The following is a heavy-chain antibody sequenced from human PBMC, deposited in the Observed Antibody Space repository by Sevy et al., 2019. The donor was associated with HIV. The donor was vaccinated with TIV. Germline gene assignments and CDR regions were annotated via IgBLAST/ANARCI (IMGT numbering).Heavy chain of an antibody. CDR3: ARDRYTYGSYYFDY. CDR1: GFTFSDYY. D-gene: IGHD5-18*01. V-gene: IGHV3-11*01. Sequence: GESLKISCAAPGFTFSDYYMSWIRQAPGKGLEWVSYISSSGSTIYYADSVKGRFTISRDNAKNSLYLQMNSLRAEDTAVYYCARDRYTYGSYYFDYWGQGTLVTVSS. CDR2: ISSSGSTI. J-gene: IGHJ4*02.